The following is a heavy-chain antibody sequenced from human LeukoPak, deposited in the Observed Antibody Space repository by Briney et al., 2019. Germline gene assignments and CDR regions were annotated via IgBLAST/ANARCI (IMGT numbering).Heavy chain of an antibody. Sequence: ASVKVSCKASGYTFTSYYMHWVRQAPGQGLEWMGIINPSGGSTSYAQKFKGRVTMTRATATSTVYMDLRSLRSEATAAYYCSRDGMATIRGFDYWGQGTLVTVSS. D-gene: IGHD5-24*01. J-gene: IGHJ4*02. CDR2: INPSGGST. CDR1: GYTFTSYY. CDR3: SRDGMATIRGFDY. V-gene: IGHV1-46*01.